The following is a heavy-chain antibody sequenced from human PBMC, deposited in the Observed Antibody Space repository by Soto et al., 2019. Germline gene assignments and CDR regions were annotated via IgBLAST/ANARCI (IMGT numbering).Heavy chain of an antibody. CDR1: GGSISSSSYY. J-gene: IGHJ5*02. V-gene: IGHV4-39*01. CDR2: IYYSGST. Sequence: SETLSLTCTVSGGSISSSSYYWGWIRQPPGKGLEWIGSIYYSGSTYYNPSLKSRVTISVDTSKNQFSLKLSSVTAADTAVYYCASTLIGRWLVEGPTNWFDHWGQGTLVTVSS. D-gene: IGHD3-9*01. CDR3: ASTLIGRWLVEGPTNWFDH.